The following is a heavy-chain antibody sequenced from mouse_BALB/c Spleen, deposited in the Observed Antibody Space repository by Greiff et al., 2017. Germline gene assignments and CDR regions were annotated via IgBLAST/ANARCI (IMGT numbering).Heavy chain of an antibody. CDR3: ARSYYGPYYFDY. Sequence: VQLVESGGGLVQPGGSRKLSCAASGFTFSSFGMHWVRQAPEKGLEWVAYISSGSSTIYYADTVKGRFTISRDNPKNTLFLQMTSLRSEDTAMYYCARSYYGPYYFDYWGQGTTLTVSS. V-gene: IGHV5-17*02. CDR2: ISSGSSTI. D-gene: IGHD1-2*01. CDR1: GFTFSSFG. J-gene: IGHJ2*01.